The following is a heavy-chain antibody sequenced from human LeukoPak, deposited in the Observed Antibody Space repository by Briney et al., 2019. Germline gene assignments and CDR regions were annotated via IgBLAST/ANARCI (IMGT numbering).Heavy chain of an antibody. Sequence: ASVKVSCKASGGTFSSYAISWVRQAPGQGLEWMGGIIPIFGTADYAQKFQGRVTITADKSTSTAYMELSSLRSGDTAVYYCARWYSSSLDYWGQGTLVTVSS. J-gene: IGHJ4*02. CDR3: ARWYSSSLDY. D-gene: IGHD6-6*01. CDR2: IIPIFGTA. V-gene: IGHV1-69*06. CDR1: GGTFSSYA.